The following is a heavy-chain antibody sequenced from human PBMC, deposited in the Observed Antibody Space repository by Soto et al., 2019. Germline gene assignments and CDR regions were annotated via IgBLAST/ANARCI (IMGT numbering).Heavy chain of an antibody. Sequence: SETLSLTCAVYGGSFSGYYWSWIRQPPGKGLEWIGEINHSGSTNYNPSLKSRVAISVDTSKNQFSQKLSSVTAADTAVYYCARGRLRNYYDSSGYLDYWGQGTLVTVSS. CDR2: INHSGST. V-gene: IGHV4-34*01. CDR1: GGSFSGYY. D-gene: IGHD3-22*01. J-gene: IGHJ4*02. CDR3: ARGRLRNYYDSSGYLDY.